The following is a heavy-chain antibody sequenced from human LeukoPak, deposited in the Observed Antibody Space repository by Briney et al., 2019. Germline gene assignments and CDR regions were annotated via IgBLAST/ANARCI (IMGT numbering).Heavy chain of an antibody. V-gene: IGHV4-59*08. J-gene: IGHJ4*02. Sequence: SETLSLTCTVSGGSISSYYWSWIRQPPGKGLEWIGYIYYSGSTNYNPSLKSRVTISVDTSKNQFSLKLSSVTAADTAVYYCARNVWSAGTVDYWGQGTLVTVSS. CDR3: ARNVWSAGTVDY. CDR1: GGSISSYY. CDR2: IYYSGST. D-gene: IGHD6-19*01.